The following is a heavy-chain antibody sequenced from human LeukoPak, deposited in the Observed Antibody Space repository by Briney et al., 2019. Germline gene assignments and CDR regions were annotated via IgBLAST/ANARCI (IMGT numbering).Heavy chain of an antibody. V-gene: IGHV3-7*03. CDR2: INRDGSEK. CDR3: VSHSDSLTSYSFDY. D-gene: IGHD3-9*01. CDR1: GFTFSKYW. J-gene: IGHJ4*02. Sequence: GGSLRLSCAVSGFTFSKYWMNWVRQAPGKGLEWVANINRDGSEKNYVDSVKGRFTISSDNSKNTMSLQMNSLRAEDTAVYYCVSHSDSLTSYSFDYWGQGTLVTVSS.